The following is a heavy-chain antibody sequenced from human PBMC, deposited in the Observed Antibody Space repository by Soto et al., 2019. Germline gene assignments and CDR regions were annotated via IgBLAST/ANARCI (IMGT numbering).Heavy chain of an antibody. CDR2: ISYDGSNK. CDR3: AKDNRQVRGAVAGRLFDY. D-gene: IGHD6-19*01. Sequence: QVQLVESGGGVVQPGRSLRLSCAASGFTFSSYGMHWVCQAPGKGLEWVADISYDGSNKYYADSVKGRFTISRDNSKNTLYLQMNSLRVEDTAVYYYAKDNRQVRGAVAGRLFDYWCQGALVTVSS. CDR1: GFTFSSYG. V-gene: IGHV3-30*18. J-gene: IGHJ4*02.